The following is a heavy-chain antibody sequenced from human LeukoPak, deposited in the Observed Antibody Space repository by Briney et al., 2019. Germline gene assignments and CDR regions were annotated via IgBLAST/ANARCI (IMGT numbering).Heavy chain of an antibody. D-gene: IGHD2-2*01. J-gene: IGHJ3*02. Sequence: GESLKISCKGSGYSFTSYWIGWVRQMPGKGLEWMGIIYPGDSDTRYSPSFQGQVTISADKSISTAYLQWSSLKASDTAMYYCARLNYPLGYCSSTSCPDAFDIWGQGTMVTVSS. CDR3: ARLNYPLGYCSSTSCPDAFDI. CDR2: IYPGDSDT. CDR1: GYSFTSYW. V-gene: IGHV5-51*01.